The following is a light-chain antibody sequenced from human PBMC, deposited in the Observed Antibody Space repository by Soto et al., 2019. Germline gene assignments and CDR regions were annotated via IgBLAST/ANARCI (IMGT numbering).Light chain of an antibody. CDR2: GAS. Sequence: EIVMTQSPAPLSASPGERATLSCRASQSVSSNLAWYQQKPGQAPRLLIYGASSRATGIPARFSGSGSGTEFTLTISGLQSEDFAVYYCQHYNNWPRTFGQGTKVDIK. J-gene: IGKJ1*01. CDR1: QSVSSN. V-gene: IGKV3-15*01. CDR3: QHYNNWPRT.